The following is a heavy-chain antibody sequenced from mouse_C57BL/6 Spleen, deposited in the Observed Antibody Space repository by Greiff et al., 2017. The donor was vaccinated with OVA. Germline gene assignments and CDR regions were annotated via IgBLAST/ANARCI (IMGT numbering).Heavy chain of an antibody. CDR1: GFSLTSYG. J-gene: IGHJ4*01. V-gene: IGHV2-2*01. CDR2: IWSGGST. D-gene: IGHD4-1*01. Sequence: QVQLQQSGPGLVQPSQSLSITCTVSGFSLTSYGVHWVRQSPGKGLEWLGVIWSGGSTDYNAAFISRLGISKDNSKSQVFSKMNSLQADDTAIYDCASELTGPMDYWGQGTSVTVSS. CDR3: ASELTGPMDY.